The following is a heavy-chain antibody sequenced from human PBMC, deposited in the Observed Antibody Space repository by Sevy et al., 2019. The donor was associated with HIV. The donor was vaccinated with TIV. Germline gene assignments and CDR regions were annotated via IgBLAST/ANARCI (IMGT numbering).Heavy chain of an antibody. J-gene: IGHJ4*02. CDR3: ALGGYYYDSSGYYTLDY. Sequence: GGSLRLSCAASGFTFSSYAMNWVRQGPGKGLEWVSGISGSVGSTYYADSVKGRFTISKDISKNTLYLQMNSLRAEDTALYYCALGGYYYDSSGYYTLDYWGQGTRVTVSS. CDR1: GFTFSSYA. CDR2: ISGSVGST. V-gene: IGHV3-23*01. D-gene: IGHD3-22*01.